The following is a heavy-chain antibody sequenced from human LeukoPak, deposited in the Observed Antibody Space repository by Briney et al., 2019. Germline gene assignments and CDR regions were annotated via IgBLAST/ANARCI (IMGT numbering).Heavy chain of an antibody. CDR2: IIPIFGTA. V-gene: IGHV1-69*13. J-gene: IGHJ6*03. D-gene: IGHD5-18*01. CDR3: ARGSDTAMVMGYYYYYMDV. CDR1: GGTFSGYA. Sequence: ASVKVSCKASGGTFSGYAISWVRQAPGQGLEWMGGIIPIFGTANYAQKFQGRVTITADESTSTAYMELSSLRSEDTAVYYCARGSDTAMVMGYYYYYMDVWGKGTTVTVSS.